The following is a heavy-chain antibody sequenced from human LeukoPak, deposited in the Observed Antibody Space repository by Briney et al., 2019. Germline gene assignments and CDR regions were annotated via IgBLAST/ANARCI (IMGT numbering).Heavy chain of an antibody. D-gene: IGHD3-10*01. V-gene: IGHV1-46*01. CDR3: ARIWGIIITNPADY. J-gene: IGHJ4*02. Sequence: VASVKVSCKASGYTFTSYYMHWVRQAPGQGLEWMGIINPSGGSTSYAQKFQGRVSMTTDKSTSTAYMELRSLRSDDTAVYYCARIWGIIITNPADYWGQGTLVTVSS. CDR2: INPSGGST. CDR1: GYTFTSYY.